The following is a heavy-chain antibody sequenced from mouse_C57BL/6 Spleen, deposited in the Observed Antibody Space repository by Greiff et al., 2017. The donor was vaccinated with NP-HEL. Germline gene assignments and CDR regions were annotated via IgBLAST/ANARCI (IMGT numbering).Heavy chain of an antibody. Sequence: EVMLVESGGGLVKPGGSLKLSCAASGFTFSDSGMHWVRQAPEKGLEWVAYISSGSSTIYYADTVKGRFTISRDNAKNTLFLQMTSLRSDDTAMYYCARGRNSYLYAMDYWGQGTSVTVSS. CDR3: ARGRNSYLYAMDY. J-gene: IGHJ4*01. CDR2: ISSGSSTI. D-gene: IGHD5-2*01. V-gene: IGHV5-17*01. CDR1: GFTFSDSG.